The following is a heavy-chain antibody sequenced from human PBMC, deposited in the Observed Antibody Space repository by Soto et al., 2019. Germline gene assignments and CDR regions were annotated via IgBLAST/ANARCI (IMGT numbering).Heavy chain of an antibody. CDR2: ISAYAGHT. Sequence: QLHLVQAGAEVKKPGASVKVSCKASGYNFSSYGINWVRQAPGQGLEWMGWISAYAGHTKSAENLQGRLTMTTDTSTSTGYLDQRSLRSDDTAVYYCARDRVTTTDAFDMWGQGTMVTVSS. CDR1: GYNFSSYG. J-gene: IGHJ3*02. D-gene: IGHD4-17*01. V-gene: IGHV1-18*01. CDR3: ARDRVTTTDAFDM.